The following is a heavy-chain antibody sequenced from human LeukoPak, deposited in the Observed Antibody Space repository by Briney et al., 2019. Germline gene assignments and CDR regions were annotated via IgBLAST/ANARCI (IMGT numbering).Heavy chain of an antibody. CDR1: GYTFTSYY. V-gene: IGHV1-46*01. J-gene: IGHJ4*02. CDR3: ARDRNSGSYCSDY. CDR2: INPSSAYT. D-gene: IGHD1-26*01. Sequence: ASVKVSCKASGYTFTSYYIQWVRQAPGQGPEWVGIINPSSAYTTYSQKFQGRVTMTRDTSTSTVYMELSSLTSEDTAVYYCARDRNSGSYCSDYWGQGTLVTVSS.